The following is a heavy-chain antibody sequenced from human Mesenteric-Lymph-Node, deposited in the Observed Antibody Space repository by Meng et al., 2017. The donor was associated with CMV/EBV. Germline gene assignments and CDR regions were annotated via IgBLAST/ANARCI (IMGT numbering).Heavy chain of an antibody. Sequence: ASVKVSCKASGYTFTTYYVHWVRQAPGQGLESMGIMNPSDGTTSYAQNFQGRVTMTSDTSTTTVYMELSSLRSDDTAIYYCASDLCGEPMTRGIIGYWGQGTLVTVSS. V-gene: IGHV1-46*01. CDR3: ASDLCGEPMTRGIIGY. CDR1: GYTFTTYY. D-gene: IGHD3-10*01. CDR2: MNPSDGTT. J-gene: IGHJ4*02.